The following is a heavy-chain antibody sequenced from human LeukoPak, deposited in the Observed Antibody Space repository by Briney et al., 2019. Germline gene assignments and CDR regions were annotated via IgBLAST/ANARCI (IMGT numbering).Heavy chain of an antibody. CDR1: GFTVSSNY. CDR2: IYSGGST. J-gene: IGHJ4*02. V-gene: IGHV3-66*01. Sequence: PGGSLRLSCAASGFTVSSNYMSWVRQAPGKGLEWVSVIYSGGSTYYPDSVKGRFTISRDNSKNTLYLQMNSLRAEDTAVYYCASEAYSSGPFDYWGQGTLVTVSS. D-gene: IGHD6-19*01. CDR3: ASEAYSSGPFDY.